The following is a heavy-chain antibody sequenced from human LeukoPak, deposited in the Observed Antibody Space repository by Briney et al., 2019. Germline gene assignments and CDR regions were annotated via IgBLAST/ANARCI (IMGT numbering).Heavy chain of an antibody. CDR3: ATDYRPTRQQLRYYWFDP. J-gene: IGHJ5*02. CDR1: GYTLTELS. D-gene: IGHD6-13*01. CDR2: FDPEDGET. Sequence: ASVKVSCKVSGYTLTELSMHWVRQAPGKGVEWMGGFDPEDGETIYAQKFQGRVTMTEDTSTDTAYMELSSLRSEDTAVYYCATDYRPTRQQLRYYWFDPWGQGTLVTVSS. V-gene: IGHV1-24*01.